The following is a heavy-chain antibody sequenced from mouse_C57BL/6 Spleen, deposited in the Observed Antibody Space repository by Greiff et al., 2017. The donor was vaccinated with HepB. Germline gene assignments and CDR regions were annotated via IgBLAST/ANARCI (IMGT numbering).Heavy chain of an antibody. CDR1: GFTFSDYY. D-gene: IGHD1-1*01. Sequence: EVMLVESGGGLVQPGGSLKLSCAASGFTFSDYYMYWVRQTPEKRLEWVAYISNGGGSTYYPDTVKGRFTISRDNAKNTLYLQMCRLKSEDTAMYYCAREGYYGSGAWFAYWGQGTLVTVSA. CDR2: ISNGGGST. CDR3: AREGYYGSGAWFAY. J-gene: IGHJ3*01. V-gene: IGHV5-12*01.